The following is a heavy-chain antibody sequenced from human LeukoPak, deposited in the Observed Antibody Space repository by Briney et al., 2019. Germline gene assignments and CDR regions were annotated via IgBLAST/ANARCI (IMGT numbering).Heavy chain of an antibody. CDR3: AKSNYYDSSDWFDP. V-gene: IGHV3-7*01. D-gene: IGHD3-22*01. CDR1: GFVFSDYW. J-gene: IGHJ5*02. CDR2: IRQDGGEG. Sequence: PGGSLRLSCAASGFVFSDYWMTWVRQAPGKGLEWVANIRQDGGEGYYVDAVKGRFTISRDNSKNTLYLQMNSLRAEDTAVYYCAKSNYYDSSDWFDPWGQGTLVTVSS.